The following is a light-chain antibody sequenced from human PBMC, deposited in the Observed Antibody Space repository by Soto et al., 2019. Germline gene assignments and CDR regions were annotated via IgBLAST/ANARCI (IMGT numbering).Light chain of an antibody. CDR3: QQYDSHPHA. V-gene: IGKV1-33*01. Sequence: DIQMTQSPSSLSASVGDRVTITCQASQDITNFLHWYEQRPGKAPKLLIYDAIKLDTGVPSRFSGSGSGTHFTFTISSLQPAGLATYVCQQYDSHPHAFGGGTKV. CDR1: QDITNF. CDR2: DAI. J-gene: IGKJ4*01.